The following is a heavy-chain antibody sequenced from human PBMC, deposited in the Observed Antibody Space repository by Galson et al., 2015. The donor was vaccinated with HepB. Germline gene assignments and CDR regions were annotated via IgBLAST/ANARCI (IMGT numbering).Heavy chain of an antibody. CDR3: AKNVRQWLVLIIDY. J-gene: IGHJ4*02. CDR1: GFTFSSYA. D-gene: IGHD6-19*01. V-gene: IGHV3-23*01. CDR2: ISGSGGST. Sequence: SLRLSCAASGFTFSSYAMSWVRQAPGKGLEWVSAISGSGGSTYYADSVKGRFTISRDNSKNTLYLQMNSLRAEDTAVYYCAKNVRQWLVLIIDYWGQGTLVTVSS.